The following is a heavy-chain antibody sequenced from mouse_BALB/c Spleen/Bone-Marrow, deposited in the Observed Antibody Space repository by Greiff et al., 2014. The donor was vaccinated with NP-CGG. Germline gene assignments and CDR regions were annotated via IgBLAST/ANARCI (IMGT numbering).Heavy chain of an antibody. CDR2: ISSGSSTI. J-gene: IGHJ4*01. Sequence: VQLKESGGGLVQPGGSRKLSCAASGFTFSSFGMHWVRQAPEKGLEWVAYISSGSSTIYYADTVKGRFTISRDNPKNTLFLQMTSLRSEDTAMYYCARYGNYFYAMDYWDQGTSVTVSS. CDR3: ARYGNYFYAMDY. CDR1: GFTFSSFG. V-gene: IGHV5-17*02. D-gene: IGHD2-1*01.